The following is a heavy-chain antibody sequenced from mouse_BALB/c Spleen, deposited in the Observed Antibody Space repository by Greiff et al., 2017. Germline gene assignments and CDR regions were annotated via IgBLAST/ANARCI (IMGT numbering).Heavy chain of an antibody. CDR1: GFTFSDYY. CDR3: ARDKGNQGYFDV. J-gene: IGHJ1*01. V-gene: IGHV5-4*02. Sequence: EVMLVESGGGLVKPGGSLKLSCAASGFTFSDYYMYWVRQTPEKRLEWVATISDGGSYTYYPDSVKGRFTISRDNAKNNLYLQMSSLKSEDTAMYYCARDKGNQGYFDVWGAGTTVTVSS. CDR2: ISDGGSYT.